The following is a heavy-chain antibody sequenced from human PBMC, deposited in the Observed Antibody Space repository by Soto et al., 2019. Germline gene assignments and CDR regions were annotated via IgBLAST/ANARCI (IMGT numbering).Heavy chain of an antibody. CDR3: AIQVGALPGY. Sequence: QVQLQESVPGLVKPSGTLSLTCAVSGGSISSSNWWSWVRQPPGKWLEWIGEIYHSGSTNYKPSLKRRVTISVDKSKNQFSLKLSSGTAADTDVYSCAIQVGALPGYWGQGTLVTVSS. V-gene: IGHV4-4*02. CDR1: GGSISSSNW. CDR2: IYHSGST. J-gene: IGHJ4*02. D-gene: IGHD1-26*01.